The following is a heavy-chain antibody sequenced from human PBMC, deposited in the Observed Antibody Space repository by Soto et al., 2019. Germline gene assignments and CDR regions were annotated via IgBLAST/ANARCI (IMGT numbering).Heavy chain of an antibody. V-gene: IGHV1-3*04. CDR1: GYTFTSHA. D-gene: IGHD6-19*01. J-gene: IGHJ1*01. CDR2: INTGNGNT. CDR3: ARKYSSAWTTYLSY. Sequence: ASVKFSFKASGYTFTSHAMHWVRQAPGQRLEWMGWINTGNGNTKYSQKFRGRLTISRDTSATTAYMELSNLTSEDTAVYYCARKYSSAWTTYLSYWGLRNLVTV.